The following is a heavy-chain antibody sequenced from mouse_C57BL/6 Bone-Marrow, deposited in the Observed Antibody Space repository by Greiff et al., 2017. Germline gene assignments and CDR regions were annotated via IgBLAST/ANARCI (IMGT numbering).Heavy chain of an antibody. V-gene: IGHV5-17*01. Sequence: EVKLQESGGGLVKPGGSLKLSCAASGFTFSDYGMHWVRQAPEKGLEWVAYISSGSSTIYYADTVKGRFTISRDNAKNTLFLQMTSLRSEDTAMYYCAGDYDGVYYYAMDYWGQGTSVTVSS. CDR2: ISSGSSTI. J-gene: IGHJ4*01. D-gene: IGHD2-4*01. CDR1: GFTFSDYG. CDR3: AGDYDGVYYYAMDY.